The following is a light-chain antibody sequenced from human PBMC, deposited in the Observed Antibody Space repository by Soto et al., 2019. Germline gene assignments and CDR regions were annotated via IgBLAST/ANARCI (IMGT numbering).Light chain of an antibody. CDR1: NSDVGGFNS. J-gene: IGLJ1*01. CDR2: DVV. CDR3: SSYTSTMTNV. V-gene: IGLV2-14*03. Sequence: QSALAQPASVSGSPGQSITISCTGTNSDVGGFNSVSWYQLRPGTAPKLILYDVVDRPSGVSYRFSGSKSGNTASLTISGLQAADEADYFCSSYTSTMTNVFGSGTKVTVL.